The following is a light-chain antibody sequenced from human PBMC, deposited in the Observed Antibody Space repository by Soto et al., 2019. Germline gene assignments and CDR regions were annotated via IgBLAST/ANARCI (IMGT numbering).Light chain of an antibody. CDR3: QQYNNWTPKT. CDR1: QSVSSS. CDR2: GAS. V-gene: IGKV3-15*01. Sequence: EIGISQSPGTVSLTAGERATLSCRAGQSVSSSLAWYQQKPGQAPRLLIYGASTRATGIPARFSGSGSGTEFTLTISSLQSEDFAGYSCQQYNNWTPKTFGQGTKVDIK. J-gene: IGKJ1*01.